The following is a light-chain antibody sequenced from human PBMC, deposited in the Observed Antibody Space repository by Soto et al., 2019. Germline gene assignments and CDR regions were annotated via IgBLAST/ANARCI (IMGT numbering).Light chain of an antibody. CDR3: QQYGSSPPNT. Sequence: EIVLTQSPGTLSLSPGERATLSCRASQSVSSSYLAWYQQKPGQAPRLLIYGASGRATGIPDRFSGSGSGTDFTLTISRLEPEDFAVYYCQQYGSSPPNTFGGGTKVEIK. J-gene: IGKJ4*01. V-gene: IGKV3-20*01. CDR1: QSVSSSY. CDR2: GAS.